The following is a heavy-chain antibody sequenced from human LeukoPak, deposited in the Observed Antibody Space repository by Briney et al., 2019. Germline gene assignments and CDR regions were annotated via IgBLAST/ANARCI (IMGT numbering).Heavy chain of an antibody. J-gene: IGHJ4*02. CDR2: INVGNGNT. D-gene: IGHD4-11*01. CDR3: ATMTTVTREGNY. V-gene: IGHV1-3*01. Sequence: ASVKVSCRASGYTFTNYAMHWVRQDPGQRLEWMGRINVGNGNTKYSQKFQGRVTITRDTSASTAYMELSSLRSEDTAVYYCATMTTVTREGNYWGQGTLVTVSS. CDR1: GYTFTNYA.